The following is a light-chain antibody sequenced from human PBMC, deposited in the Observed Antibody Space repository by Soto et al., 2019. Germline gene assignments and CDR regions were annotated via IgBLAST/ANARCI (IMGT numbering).Light chain of an antibody. Sequence: QSALTQPPSASGSPGQSVTISCTGTSSDVGGSNYVSWYQQHPGKAPKLMIYEVSNRPSGVPDRFSGSKSGNTASLTVSGLQAEDEADYYCSSNGSRKEVFGGGTKLTVL. CDR2: EVS. CDR3: SSNGSRKEV. CDR1: SSDVGGSNY. J-gene: IGLJ2*01. V-gene: IGLV2-8*01.